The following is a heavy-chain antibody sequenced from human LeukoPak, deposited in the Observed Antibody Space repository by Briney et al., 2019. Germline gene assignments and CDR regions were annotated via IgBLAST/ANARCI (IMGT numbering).Heavy chain of an antibody. D-gene: IGHD4/OR15-4a*01. Sequence: SVKVSCKASGGTFSSYAISWVRQAPGQGLEWMGGIIPIFGTANYAQKFQGRVTITADESTSTAYMELSSLRSEDAAVYYCARGFPFVRGKAMGLEDPTVPRCCPYYFDYWGQGTLVTVSS. J-gene: IGHJ4*02. V-gene: IGHV1-69*13. CDR2: IIPIFGTA. CDR1: GGTFSSYA. CDR3: ARGFPFVRGKAMGLEDPTVPRCCPYYFDY.